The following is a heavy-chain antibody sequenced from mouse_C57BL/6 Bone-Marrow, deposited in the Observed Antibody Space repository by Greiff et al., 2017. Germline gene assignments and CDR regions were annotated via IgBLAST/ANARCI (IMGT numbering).Heavy chain of an antibody. J-gene: IGHJ2*01. V-gene: IGHV1-64*01. CDR2: IHPNSGST. Sequence: QVQLQQPGAELVKPGASVKLSCKASGYTFTSYWMPWVKQRPGQGLEWIGMIHPNSGSTNYNEQFKSQATLTVGKSSSTAYMQLSSLTSEDSAVYYCAREIYYYGSSYCDYWGQGTTLTGSS. CDR1: GYTFTSYW. CDR3: AREIYYYGSSYCDY. D-gene: IGHD1-1*01.